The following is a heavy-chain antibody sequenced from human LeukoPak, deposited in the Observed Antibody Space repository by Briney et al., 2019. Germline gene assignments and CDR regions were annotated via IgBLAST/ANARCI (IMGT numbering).Heavy chain of an antibody. CDR1: GYTFTSYA. CDR3: ATFRVYGDYGPSA. Sequence: ASVTVSFTASGYTFTSYAMNWVRQATGQGLEWMGWMNPNSGNTGYAQKFQGRVTMTRNTSISTAYMELSSLRSEDTAVYYCATFRVYGDYGPSAWGQGTLVTVSS. V-gene: IGHV1-8*02. J-gene: IGHJ4*02. D-gene: IGHD4-17*01. CDR2: MNPNSGNT.